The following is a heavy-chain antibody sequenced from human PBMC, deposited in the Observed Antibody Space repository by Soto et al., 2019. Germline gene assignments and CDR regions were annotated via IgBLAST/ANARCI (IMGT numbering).Heavy chain of an antibody. CDR1: GYTFSIYY. Sequence: ASVNVSCKTSGYTFSIYYMHWVRQAPRQGLEWMGIINPSGGSTSYAQKFQGRVTMTRDTSTSTVYMELSSLRSEDTAVYYCARDTANYDYVWGSYRPETVDYWGQGTLVTVSS. V-gene: IGHV1-46*01. CDR2: INPSGGST. D-gene: IGHD3-16*01. CDR3: ARDTANYDYVWGSYRPETVDY. J-gene: IGHJ4*02.